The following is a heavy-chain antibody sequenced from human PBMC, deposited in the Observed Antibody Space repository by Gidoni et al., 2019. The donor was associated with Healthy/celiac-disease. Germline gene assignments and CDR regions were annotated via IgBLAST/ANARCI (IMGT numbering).Heavy chain of an antibody. D-gene: IGHD3-3*01. Sequence: EVQLVESGGEFVQPGESLRLSCAACGFTFSTQWLTWVRQAPGKGLEWVATIKQDGSWIYYVDSVKCRFTVSRDNAKNSVYLQMDSLRTEDTAVYYCASSYDFWTEWGQGPLVIVSS. CDR3: ASSYDFWTE. CDR2: IKQDGSWI. CDR1: GFTFSTQW. J-gene: IGHJ4*02. V-gene: IGHV3-7*03.